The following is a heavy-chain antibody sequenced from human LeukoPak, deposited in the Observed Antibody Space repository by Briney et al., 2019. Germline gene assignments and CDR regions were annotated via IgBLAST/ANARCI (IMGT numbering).Heavy chain of an antibody. D-gene: IGHD6-6*01. J-gene: IGHJ3*02. CDR2: INYSGST. CDR3: ARHPASRSLLAAPGAFDI. CDR1: GGSISSYY. V-gene: IGHV4-59*08. Sequence: SETLSLTCTVSGGSISSYYWGWIRQPPGKGRGWGGSINYSGSTNYNPSLKSRVTISVDTSKNQFSLKLTSVTAADTAVYYCARHPASRSLLAAPGAFDIWGQGTMVTVSS.